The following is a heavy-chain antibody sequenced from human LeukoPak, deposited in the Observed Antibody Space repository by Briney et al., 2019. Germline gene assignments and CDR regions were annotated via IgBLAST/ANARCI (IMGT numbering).Heavy chain of an antibody. V-gene: IGHV4-59*01. CDR3: ARDKSARDY. J-gene: IGHJ4*02. Sequence: SETLSLTCTVSGGSISSYYWSWIRQPPGKGLEWIGYIYYSGSTNYNPSLKSRVTISVDTSKNQFSLKLSSVTAADTALYYCARDKSARDYWGQGTLVTVSS. CDR2: IYYSGST. D-gene: IGHD6-25*01. CDR1: GGSISSYY.